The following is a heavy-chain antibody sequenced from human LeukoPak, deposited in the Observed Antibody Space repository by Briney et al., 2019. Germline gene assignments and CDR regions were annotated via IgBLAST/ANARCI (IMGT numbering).Heavy chain of an antibody. CDR1: GASVSSDNW. CDR2: IHQRGNT. V-gene: IGHV4/OR15-8*02. J-gene: IGHJ4*02. CDR3: STRDQSRTDVVPPDY. Sequence: SETLSLTCVVSGASVSSDNWWTWVRQPPGKGLEWIGEIHQRGNTNYNPSLMGRVTISIDKSRNYLSLNLRYVTAADTAVYYCSTRDQSRTDVVPPDYWGQGILVTVSS. D-gene: IGHD5-24*01.